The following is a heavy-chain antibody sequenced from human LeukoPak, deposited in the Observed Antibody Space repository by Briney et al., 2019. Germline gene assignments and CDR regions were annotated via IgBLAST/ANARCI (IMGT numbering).Heavy chain of an antibody. CDR3: ARGDYGEDY. CDR2: INHSGST. Sequence: SETLSLTCAVYGVSFSGYYWSWIRQPPGKGLEWIGEINHSGSTNYNPSLKSRVTISVDTSKKQFSLKLSSVAAADTAVYYCARGDYGEDYWGQGTLVTVSS. J-gene: IGHJ4*02. D-gene: IGHD4-17*01. CDR1: GVSFSGYY. V-gene: IGHV4-34*01.